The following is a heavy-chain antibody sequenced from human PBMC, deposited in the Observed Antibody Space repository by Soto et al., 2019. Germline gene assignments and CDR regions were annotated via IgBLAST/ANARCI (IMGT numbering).Heavy chain of an antibody. J-gene: IGHJ4*02. CDR1: GYTFTNND. V-gene: IGHV1-8*01. CDR2: INPKSGNT. CDR3: ARVVSGGQSDY. Sequence: QVQLVQSGAEVKKPGASVKVSCKASGYTFTNNDINWVRQATGQGPEWMGWINPKSGNTGYAHQFQGRVTMTWQTPTSTADMELSGLRSEDTAVYYCARVVSGGQSDYWGQGTPVTVSS. D-gene: IGHD2-15*01.